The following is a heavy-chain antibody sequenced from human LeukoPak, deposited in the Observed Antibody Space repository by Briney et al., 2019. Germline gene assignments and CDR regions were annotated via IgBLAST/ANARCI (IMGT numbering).Heavy chain of an antibody. CDR3: AAGLWFGELES. CDR2: TYYSGST. Sequence: SETLSLTCTVSGGSISSYYWSWIRQPPGKGLEWIGYTYYSGSTNYNPSLKSRVTISVDTSKNQFSLKLSSVTAADTAVYYCAAGLWFGELESWGQGTLVTVSS. V-gene: IGHV4-59*01. D-gene: IGHD3-10*01. CDR1: GGSISSYY. J-gene: IGHJ4*02.